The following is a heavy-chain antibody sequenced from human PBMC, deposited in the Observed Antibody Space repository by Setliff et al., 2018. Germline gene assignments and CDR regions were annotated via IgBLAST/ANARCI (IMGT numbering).Heavy chain of an antibody. V-gene: IGHV4-59*11. CDR1: GGSISSHY. J-gene: IGHJ5*01. CDR2: IYHSGHT. Sequence: SETLSLTCTVSGGSISSHYWSWIRQPPGKGLEWIGSIYHSGHTKYNPSLKSRVTISVDKSNSQFFLRLNSVTAADTAVYYCARTVTNGFYPDSWGQGTLVTVSS. CDR3: ARTVTNGFYPDS. D-gene: IGHD4-17*01.